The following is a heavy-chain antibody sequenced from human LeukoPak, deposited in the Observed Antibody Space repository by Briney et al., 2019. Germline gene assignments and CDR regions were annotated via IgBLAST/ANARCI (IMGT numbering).Heavy chain of an antibody. J-gene: IGHJ4*02. CDR3: ARGGVAYGGNSVPLIDY. Sequence: PSETLSLTCTVSGGSISSGSYYWSWIRQPAGKGLEWIGRIYTSGSTNYNPSLKSRVTISVDTTKNQFSLKLSSVTAADTAVYYCARGGVAYGGNSVPLIDYWGQGTLVTVSS. CDR1: GGSISSGSYY. V-gene: IGHV4-61*02. CDR2: IYTSGST. D-gene: IGHD4-23*01.